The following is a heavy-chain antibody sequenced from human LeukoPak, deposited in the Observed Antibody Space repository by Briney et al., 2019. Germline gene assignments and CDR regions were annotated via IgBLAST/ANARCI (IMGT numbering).Heavy chain of an antibody. V-gene: IGHV4-59*05. Sequence: SETLSLTCTVSGGSISSYYWSWIRQPPGKGLEWIGSIYYSGTTYYNPSLISRLTISVDTSRNQFSLRLSSVTAADTAVYHCAREVASSVEYWGQGSLVTVSS. CDR1: GGSISSYY. J-gene: IGHJ4*02. CDR2: IYYSGTT. CDR3: AREVASSVEY. D-gene: IGHD3-10*01.